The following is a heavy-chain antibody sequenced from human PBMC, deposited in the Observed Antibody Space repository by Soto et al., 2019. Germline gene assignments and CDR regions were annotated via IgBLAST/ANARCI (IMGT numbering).Heavy chain of an antibody. CDR2: IYFSGNT. V-gene: IGHV4-39*01. Sequence: SETLSLTCTVSGGSISSGPYYWGWVRQPPGKGLEWIGTIYFSGNTYYNPSLKSRVTISVDTSKNHFSLKLNSVTAADTAVYYCARHLRPQEYCSGGSCYSSSWFDPWGQGTLVTVSS. J-gene: IGHJ5*02. CDR3: ARHLRPQEYCSGGSCYSSSWFDP. D-gene: IGHD2-15*01. CDR1: GGSISSGPYY.